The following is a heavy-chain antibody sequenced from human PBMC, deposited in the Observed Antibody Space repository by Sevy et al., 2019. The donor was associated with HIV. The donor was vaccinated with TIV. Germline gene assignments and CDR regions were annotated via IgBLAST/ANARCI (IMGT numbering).Heavy chain of an antibody. CDR2: IKSKTDGGTT. V-gene: IGHV3-15*01. CDR1: GFTFSNAW. Sequence: GGSLRLSCAASGFTFSNAWMSWVRQAPGKGLEWVGRIKSKTDGGTTDYVAPVKGRFTISRDDSKNSLYLQMNSLKTEDTAVYYCTTGDLRRYFDYWGQGTLVTVSS. CDR3: TTGDLRRYFDY. J-gene: IGHJ4*02.